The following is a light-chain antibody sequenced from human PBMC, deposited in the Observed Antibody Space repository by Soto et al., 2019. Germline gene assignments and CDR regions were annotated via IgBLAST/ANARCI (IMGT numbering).Light chain of an antibody. Sequence: EIVMTQSPATLSVSPEERATLSCRASQSVSSDLAWYHQKPGQAPRLLIYDASTRATGIPARFSGSGSGTEFTLTINSLQSEDFAVYYCQQYNNWPRTFGQGTKVEIK. CDR1: QSVSSD. CDR2: DAS. J-gene: IGKJ1*01. CDR3: QQYNNWPRT. V-gene: IGKV3-15*01.